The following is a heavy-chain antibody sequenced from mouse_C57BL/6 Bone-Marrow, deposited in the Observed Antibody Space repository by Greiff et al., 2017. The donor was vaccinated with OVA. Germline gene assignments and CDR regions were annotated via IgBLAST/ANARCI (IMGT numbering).Heavy chain of an antibody. V-gene: IGHV5-6*02. CDR1: GFTFSSYG. J-gene: IGHJ2*01. CDR3: ARRGDYYGRNYFDD. Sequence: EVKLMESGGDLVKPGGSLKLSCAASGFTFSSYGMSWVRQTPDKRLEWVATISSGGSYTSYPDSVTGRFTISSDTATNTLNLQMSSLKSEDTAMYYGARRGDYYGRNYFDDWGQGTTLTVSS. CDR2: ISSGGSYT. D-gene: IGHD1-1*01.